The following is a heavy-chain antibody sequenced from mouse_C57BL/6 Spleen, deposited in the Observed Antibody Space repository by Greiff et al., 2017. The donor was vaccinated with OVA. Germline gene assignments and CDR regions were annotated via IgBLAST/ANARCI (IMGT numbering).Heavy chain of an antibody. D-gene: IGHD2-5*01. CDR3: ARDYSNGFAY. Sequence: DVMLVESGGGLVKPGGSLKLSCAASGFTFSDYGMHWVRQAPEKGLEWVAYISSGSSTIYYADTVKGRFTISRDNAKNTLFLQMTSLRSEDTAMYYCARDYSNGFAYWGQGTLVTVSA. J-gene: IGHJ3*01. V-gene: IGHV5-17*01. CDR2: ISSGSSTI. CDR1: GFTFSDYG.